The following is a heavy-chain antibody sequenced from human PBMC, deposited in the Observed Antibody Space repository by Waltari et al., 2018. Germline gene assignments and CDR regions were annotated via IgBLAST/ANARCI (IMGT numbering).Heavy chain of an antibody. CDR3: ARSWISLIMGATSAFDI. J-gene: IGHJ3*02. CDR1: GGSFSGYY. CDR2: INHSGST. V-gene: IGHV4-34*01. D-gene: IGHD1-26*01. Sequence: QVQLQQWGAGLLKPSETLSLTCAVYGGSFSGYYWSWIRQPPGKGLEWIGEINHSGSTNNKPSVKSRVTISVDTCKNQFSLKLSAVTAADAAVYYCARSWISLIMGATSAFDIWGQGTMVTVS.